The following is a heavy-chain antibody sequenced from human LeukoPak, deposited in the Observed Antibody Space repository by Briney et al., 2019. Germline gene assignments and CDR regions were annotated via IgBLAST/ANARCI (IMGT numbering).Heavy chain of an antibody. CDR1: GYTFTGYY. J-gene: IGHJ4*02. CDR3: ARGLVATITGAYYFDY. D-gene: IGHD5-12*01. V-gene: IGHV1-2*02. CDR2: INPNSGGT. Sequence: ASVKVSCKASGYTFTGYYMHWVRQAPGQGLEWMGWINPNSGGTNYAQKFQGRVTMTRDTSISTAYMELSRLRSDDTAVYYCARGLVATITGAYYFDYWGQGTLVTVSS.